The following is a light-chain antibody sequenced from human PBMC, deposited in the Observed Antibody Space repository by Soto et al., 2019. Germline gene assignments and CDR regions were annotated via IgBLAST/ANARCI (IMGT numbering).Light chain of an antibody. Sequence: HSVLTQPACVSDAPVQAVPVSCSGTSSDDCVYDYVSWYQQHQLKATKLMVYEVSNRPSWISNRLSGSKSATTASLTIAGLQAEDEADYYCSSYTSNSTLRVFATGTKVTIL. CDR2: EVS. J-gene: IGLJ1*01. CDR3: SSYTSNSTLRV. CDR1: SSDDCVYDY. V-gene: IGLV2-14*01.